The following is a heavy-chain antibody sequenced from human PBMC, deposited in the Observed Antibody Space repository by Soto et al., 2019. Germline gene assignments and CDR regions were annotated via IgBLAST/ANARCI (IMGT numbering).Heavy chain of an antibody. CDR3: AAGAIRMWLPLDS. CDR1: GFTFSHYG. J-gene: IGHJ4*02. Sequence: QVQLVESGGGVVQPGKSLRLSCAASGFTFSHYGMHWVRQAPGKGLEWVAVITYDGGSPYYADSVRGRFTVSRDNSKNTLHVQMDSLRAEDTGVYDGAAGAIRMWLPLDSWGLGTLVTVSS. V-gene: IGHV3-30*03. D-gene: IGHD3-22*01. CDR2: ITYDGGSP.